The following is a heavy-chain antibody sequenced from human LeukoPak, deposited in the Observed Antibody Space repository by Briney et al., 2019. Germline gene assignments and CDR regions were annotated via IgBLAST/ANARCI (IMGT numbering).Heavy chain of an antibody. CDR3: AKGGYYGSGNAFRSDP. J-gene: IGHJ5*02. Sequence: PSETLSLTCTVSGGSISSSSYYWGWIRQPPGKGLEWIGSIYYSGSTYYNPSLKSRVTISVDTSKNQFSLKLSSVTAEDTAVYYCAKGGYYGSGNAFRSDPWGQGTLVTVSS. V-gene: IGHV4-39*07. D-gene: IGHD3-10*01. CDR1: GGSISSSSYY. CDR2: IYYSGST.